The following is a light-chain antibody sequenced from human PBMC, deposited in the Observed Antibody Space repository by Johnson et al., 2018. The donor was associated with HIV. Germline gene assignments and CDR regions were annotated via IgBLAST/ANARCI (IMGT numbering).Light chain of an antibody. CDR3: GTWDSSLSALYV. CDR2: ENN. Sequence: QSVLTQPPSVSAAPGQKVTIYCSGSSSDMGNYAVSWYQQLPGTAPKLLIYENNKRPSGIPDRFSGSKSGTSATLGITGLQTGAEADYYCGTWDSSLSALYVFGTGTKVTVL. V-gene: IGLV1-51*02. CDR1: SSDMGNYA. J-gene: IGLJ1*01.